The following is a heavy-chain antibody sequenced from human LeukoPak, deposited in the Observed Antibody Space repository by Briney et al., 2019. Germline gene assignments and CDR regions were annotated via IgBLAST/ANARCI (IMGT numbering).Heavy chain of an antibody. J-gene: IGHJ1*01. Sequence: GGSLRLSCVASGFTFRRYWMTWVCQTPGKKPEWVANIKEDGSEKYYDDSVRGRFTISRDNAKNTLYLDMNSLRVEDTAVFYCATDQDHGYFRQWGQGSLVIVSS. CDR2: IKEDGSEK. V-gene: IGHV3-7*01. CDR1: GFTFRRYW. D-gene: IGHD3-22*01. CDR3: ATDQDHGYFRQ.